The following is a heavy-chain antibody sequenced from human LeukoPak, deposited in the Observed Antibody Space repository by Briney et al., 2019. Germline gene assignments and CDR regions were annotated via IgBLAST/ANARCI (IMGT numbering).Heavy chain of an antibody. CDR1: GFTFSSYA. V-gene: IGHV3-23*01. Sequence: GGSLRLSCAASGFTFSSYAMSWVRQAPGKGLEWVLAISGSGGSTYYADSVKGRFTISRDNSKNTLYLQMNSLRAEDTAVYYCAKGNRQPRISARPGWHYFDYWGQGTLVTVSS. CDR3: AKGNRQPRISARPGWHYFDY. J-gene: IGHJ4*02. D-gene: IGHD6-6*01. CDR2: ISGSGGST.